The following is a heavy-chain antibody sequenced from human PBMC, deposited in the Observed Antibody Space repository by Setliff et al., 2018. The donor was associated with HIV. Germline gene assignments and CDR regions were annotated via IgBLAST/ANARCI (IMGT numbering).Heavy chain of an antibody. D-gene: IGHD4-17*01. J-gene: IGHJ4*02. Sequence: SETLSLTCAFYGASFTDYYWNWIRQPPGKGLEWIGEIHHTGHINYNPSFKSRVTMSLDMSTDQFSLKMASMTAADSAVYYCARFDVTPMTTRDYWGQGTQVTVSS. V-gene: IGHV4-34*01. CDR3: ARFDVTPMTTRDY. CDR1: GASFTDYY. CDR2: IHHTGHI.